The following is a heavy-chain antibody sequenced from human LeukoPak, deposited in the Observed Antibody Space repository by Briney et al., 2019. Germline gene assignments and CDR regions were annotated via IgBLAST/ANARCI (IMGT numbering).Heavy chain of an antibody. CDR1: GFTFSSYA. CDR2: ISYDGSNK. J-gene: IGHJ6*02. CDR3: ARDQTVTTERYDYYYYYGMDV. D-gene: IGHD4-11*01. V-gene: IGHV3-30-3*01. Sequence: QPGRSLGLSCAASGFTFSSYAMHWVRQAPGKGLEWVAVISYDGSNKYYADSVKGRFTISRDNSKNTLYLQMNSLRAEDTAVYYCARDQTVTTERYDYYYYYGMDVWGQGTTVTVSS.